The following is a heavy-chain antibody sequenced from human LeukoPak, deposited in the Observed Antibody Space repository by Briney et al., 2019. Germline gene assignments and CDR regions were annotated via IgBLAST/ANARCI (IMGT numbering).Heavy chain of an antibody. CDR1: GFTFSDYG. D-gene: IGHD2-15*01. CDR3: SRTRISGIDGFDI. J-gene: IGHJ3*02. Sequence: GGSLRLSCIASGFTFSDYGVNWFRQAPGKGLEWVAFIRSKPYGGTTEYAASVKGRFSISRDDSTSIVYLQMNSLKTEDTALYYCSRTRISGIDGFDIWGQGTMVTVSS. V-gene: IGHV3-49*03. CDR2: IRSKPYGGTT.